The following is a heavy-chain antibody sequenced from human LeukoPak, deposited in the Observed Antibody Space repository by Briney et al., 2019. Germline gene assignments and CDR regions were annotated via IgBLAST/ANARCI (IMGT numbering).Heavy chain of an antibody. CDR3: ARVWQQQLVFDY. D-gene: IGHD6-13*01. J-gene: IGHJ4*02. CDR2: ISPYNGNT. V-gene: IGHV1-18*01. Sequence: ASVKVSCKASGYTFSSNGITWVRQAPGQGLEWLGWISPYNGNTNYAQILQGRVTMTTDTSTRTAYMELRSLISDDTAVYYCARVWQQQLVFDYWGQGTLVTVSS. CDR1: GYTFSSNG.